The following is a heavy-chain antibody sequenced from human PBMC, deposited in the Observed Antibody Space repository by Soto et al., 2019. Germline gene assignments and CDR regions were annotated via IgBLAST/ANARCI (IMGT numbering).Heavy chain of an antibody. V-gene: IGHV4-39*01. Sequence: LSLTCTVSGDSISSTRWWSWVRQAPGKGPEWIGSIYNSGIMHYNPSLRNRLTMSVDTSRSRFTLALISVTAADTAVYFCARQSYDSSDSFDYWGQGTLVTVSS. CDR1: GDSISSTRW. CDR2: IYNSGIM. CDR3: ARQSYDSSDSFDY. D-gene: IGHD3-22*01. J-gene: IGHJ4*02.